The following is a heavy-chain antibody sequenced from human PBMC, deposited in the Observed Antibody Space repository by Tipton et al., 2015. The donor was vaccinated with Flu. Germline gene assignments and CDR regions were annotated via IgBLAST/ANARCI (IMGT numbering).Heavy chain of an antibody. Sequence: QLVQSGAEVKKPGESLKISCKGSGDSFTTYWIAWVRQMPGKDMEWMGIIYPADSDTRYSPSFPDQVTISVDKTNSTAFLQWGSLKASVTALCCCATTYGDYLVFWGQGALVTVFS. D-gene: IGHD4-17*01. CDR3: ATTYGDYLVF. CDR1: GDSFTTYW. J-gene: IGHJ4*02. V-gene: IGHV5-51*01. CDR2: IYPADSDT.